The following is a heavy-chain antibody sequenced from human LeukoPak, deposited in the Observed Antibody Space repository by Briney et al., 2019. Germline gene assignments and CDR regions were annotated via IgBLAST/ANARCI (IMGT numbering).Heavy chain of an antibody. CDR3: ARHARVVPAAHFDY. V-gene: IGHV4-31*03. J-gene: IGHJ4*02. CDR1: GGSISSGGYY. Sequence: SETLSLACTVSGGSISSGGYYWSWIRQHPGKGLEWIGYIYYSGSTYYNPSLKSRVTISVDTSKNQFSLKLSSVTAADTAVYYCARHARVVPAAHFDYWGQGTLVTVSS. CDR2: IYYSGST. D-gene: IGHD2-2*01.